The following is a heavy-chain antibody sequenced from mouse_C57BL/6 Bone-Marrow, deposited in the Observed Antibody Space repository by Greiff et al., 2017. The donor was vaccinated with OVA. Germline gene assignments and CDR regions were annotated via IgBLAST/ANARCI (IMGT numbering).Heavy chain of an antibody. CDR3: ARILYSNYWYFDV. D-gene: IGHD2-5*01. Sequence: VQLQQSGPELVKPGASVKISCKASGYSFTGYYMNWVKQSPEKSLEWIGEINPSTGGTTYNQKFKAKATLTVDKSSSTAYMQLKSLTSEDSAVYYCARILYSNYWYFDVWGTGTTVTVSS. CDR1: GYSFTGYY. CDR2: INPSTGGT. J-gene: IGHJ1*03. V-gene: IGHV1-42*01.